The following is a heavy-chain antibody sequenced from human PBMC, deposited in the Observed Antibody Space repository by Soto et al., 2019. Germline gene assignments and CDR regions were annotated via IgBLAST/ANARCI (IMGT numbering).Heavy chain of an antibody. CDR1: GGSIRATGYY. D-gene: IGHD2-15*01. J-gene: IGHJ1*01. CDR2: IYHRGTT. V-gene: IGHV4-31*03. Sequence: QVQLQESGPGLVTPSQTLSLTCTVSGGSIRATGYYWNWIRQRPGKGLEWIGNIYHRGTTYYHPSLKSRVSLSVDTSNNQFSLRLTSVTAADTAVYFCARHVESTAAPDSWGQGTLVTVSS. CDR3: ARHVESTAAPDS.